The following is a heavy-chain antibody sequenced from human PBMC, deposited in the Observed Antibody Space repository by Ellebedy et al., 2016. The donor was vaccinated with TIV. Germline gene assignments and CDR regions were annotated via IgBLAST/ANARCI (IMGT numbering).Heavy chain of an antibody. CDR3: ARDRVVVVAAHRNNWFDP. D-gene: IGHD2-15*01. CDR1: GGTFSSYA. CDR2: IIPILGIA. Sequence: AASVKVSCKASGGTFSSYAISWVRQAPGQGLEWMGRIIPILGIANYAQKFQGRVTITADKSTSTAYMELSSLRSEDTAVYYCARDRVVVVAAHRNNWFDPWGQGTLVTVSS. J-gene: IGHJ5*02. V-gene: IGHV1-69*04.